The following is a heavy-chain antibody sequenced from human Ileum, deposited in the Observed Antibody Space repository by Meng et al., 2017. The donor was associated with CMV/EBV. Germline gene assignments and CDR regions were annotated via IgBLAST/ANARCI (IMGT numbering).Heavy chain of an antibody. V-gene: IGHV3-30*04. J-gene: IGHJ4*02. CDR3: ARDSGYGSGWGLDY. D-gene: IGHD6-19*01. CDR1: GFTFSRYA. Sequence: SGFTFSRYAMHWVRQAPGKGLEWVAVISHDGSSTYHADSVKGRFSISRENSKNTLYVQMNSLRAEDTAVYYCARDSGYGSGWGLDYWGQGTLVTVSS. CDR2: ISHDGSST.